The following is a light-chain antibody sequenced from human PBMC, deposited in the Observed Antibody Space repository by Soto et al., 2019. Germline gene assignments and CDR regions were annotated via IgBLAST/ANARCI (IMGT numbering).Light chain of an antibody. CDR3: QQYTGPPTT. CDR2: GAS. J-gene: IGKJ5*01. V-gene: IGKV3-20*01. CDR1: QTVHRNY. Sequence: EIILLQSRDTVSLSPGARAPLSWRASQTVHRNYLAWCQQRPGQAPRLLIYGASTRAAGIPDRFSGSGSGTDFTLTITRLEPEDSAVYFCQQYTGPPTTFGQGTRLEIK.